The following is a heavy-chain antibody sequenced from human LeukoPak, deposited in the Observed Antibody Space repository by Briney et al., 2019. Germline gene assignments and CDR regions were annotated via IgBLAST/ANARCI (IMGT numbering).Heavy chain of an antibody. J-gene: IGHJ4*02. CDR2: ISGSGGST. CDR1: GFFFSDFY. D-gene: IGHD4/OR15-4a*01. V-gene: IGHV3-23*01. Sequence: PGGSLRLSCAASGFFFSDFYINWIRQAPGKGLEWVSAISGSGGSTYYADSVKGRFTISRDNSKNTPYLQMNSLRAEDTAVYYCAAKDWGQGTLVTVSS. CDR3: AAKD.